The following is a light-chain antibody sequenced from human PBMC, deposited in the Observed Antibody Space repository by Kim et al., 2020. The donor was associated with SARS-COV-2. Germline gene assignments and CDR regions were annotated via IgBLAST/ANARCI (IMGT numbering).Light chain of an antibody. Sequence: DILMTQTPSSLSASVRDRVTITCQANQDMRNYLNCYHQKLGKGREVLISDAPNLETGVPSRFSGSASETDFTFSISSLQSEDLVPYFCQHCDNVPLFGQGTRLEIK. CDR2: DAP. CDR3: QHCDNVPL. CDR1: QDMRNY. J-gene: IGKJ5*01. V-gene: IGKV1-33*01.